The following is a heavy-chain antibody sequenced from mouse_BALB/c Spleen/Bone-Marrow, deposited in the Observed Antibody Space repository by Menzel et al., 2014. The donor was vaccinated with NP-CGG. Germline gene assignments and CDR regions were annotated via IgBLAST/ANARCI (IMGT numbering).Heavy chain of an antibody. V-gene: IGHV1-9*01. D-gene: IGHD1-1*01. CDR1: GYTFSSYW. CDR3: ARWDTTAMDY. Sequence: VQLQQSGAELMKPGASVKISCKATGYTFSSYWMEWVKQRPGHGLEWIGEMLPGRGSTNYNEKFKGKATFTSDTSSNTAYMQLSSLTSEDSAVYYCARWDTTAMDYWGQGTSVTVSS. CDR2: MLPGRGST. J-gene: IGHJ4*01.